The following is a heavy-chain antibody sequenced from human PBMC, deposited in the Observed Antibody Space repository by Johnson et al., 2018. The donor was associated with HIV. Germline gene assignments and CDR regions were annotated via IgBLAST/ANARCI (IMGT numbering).Heavy chain of an antibody. V-gene: IGHV3-13*01. J-gene: IGHJ3*02. CDR2: IGTAGDT. CDR1: GFTFDDYA. Sequence: VQLVESGGGVVRPGGSLRLSCAASGFTFDDYAMHWVRQAPGKGLEWVSGIGTAGDTYYPGSVKGRFTVSREDAKNSLYLQMNSLRAGDTALYYCARAVCRGGRCYSHDAFDIWGQGTMVTVSS. D-gene: IGHD2-15*01. CDR3: ARAVCRGGRCYSHDAFDI.